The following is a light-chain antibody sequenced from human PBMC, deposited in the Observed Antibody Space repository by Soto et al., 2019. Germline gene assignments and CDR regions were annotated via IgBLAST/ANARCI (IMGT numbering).Light chain of an antibody. V-gene: IGKV3-20*01. CDR1: QSVTSIY. J-gene: IGKJ1*01. CDR2: GAS. CDR3: QLYGPSLTWT. Sequence: ETVLTQSPGTLSLSPGERATLSCRASQSVTSIYLAWYQQKPGQAPRLLIFGASGRATGIPDRFSGSGSGTDFTLTISRLETEDFAVYYCQLYGPSLTWTFGQGTKVDIK.